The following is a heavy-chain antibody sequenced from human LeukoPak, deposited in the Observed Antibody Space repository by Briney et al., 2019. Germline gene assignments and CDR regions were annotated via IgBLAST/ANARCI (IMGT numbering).Heavy chain of an antibody. V-gene: IGHV1-18*04. Sequence: ASVKVSCKASGYTFTSYAISWVRQAPGQGLEWMGWISAYIGNTNYAQKLQGRVTMTTDTSTSTAYMELRSLRSDDTAVYCCARSYGSGSPPWFDPWGQGTLVTVSS. J-gene: IGHJ5*02. D-gene: IGHD3-10*01. CDR1: GYTFTSYA. CDR2: ISAYIGNT. CDR3: ARSYGSGSPPWFDP.